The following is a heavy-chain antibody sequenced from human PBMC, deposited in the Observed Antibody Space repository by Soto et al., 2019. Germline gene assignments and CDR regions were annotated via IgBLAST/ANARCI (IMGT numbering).Heavy chain of an antibody. Sequence: QVQLVQSGAEVKKPGASVKVSCKASGYTFTSYAMHWVRQAPGQRLEWMGWINAGNGNTKYSQKFQGRGTITRDTAAGQTYMEASSLRSEDKAVDFLAKAPVPGTTPRIHGGYNWFDPWGQGTLVTVSS. D-gene: IGHD1-7*01. J-gene: IGHJ5*02. CDR1: GYTFTSYA. CDR2: INAGNGNT. CDR3: AKAPVPGTTPRIHGGYNWFDP. V-gene: IGHV1-3*01.